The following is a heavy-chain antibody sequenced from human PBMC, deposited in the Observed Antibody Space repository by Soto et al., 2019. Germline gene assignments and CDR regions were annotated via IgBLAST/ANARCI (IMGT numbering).Heavy chain of an antibody. CDR1: GGSISSSNW. J-gene: IGHJ4*02. Sequence: QVQLQESGPGLVKPSGTLSLTCAVSGGSISSSNWWSWVRQPPGKGLEWIGEIYHGGSTNYNPPLKSRVTISVDKSKNLFSLKLTSVTAAVTAVYYCARVLSSGGSLSYWGQETMVTVSS. CDR2: IYHGGST. V-gene: IGHV4-4*02. CDR3: ARVLSSGGSLSY. D-gene: IGHD2-15*01.